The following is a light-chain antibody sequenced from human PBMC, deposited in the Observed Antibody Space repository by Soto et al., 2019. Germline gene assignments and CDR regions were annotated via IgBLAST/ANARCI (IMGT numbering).Light chain of an antibody. Sequence: QSAVTQPPSVSGTPGQRVTVSCSGSNSNIGDNTVTWYHQLPGAAPKLLIYKTHQRPSGVPDRFSGSKSGTSASLAISGLQSEDEGEYCCATWDDSLNGPVFGGGTKLIVL. CDR1: NSNIGDNT. V-gene: IGLV1-44*01. CDR3: ATWDDSLNGPV. J-gene: IGLJ3*02. CDR2: KTH.